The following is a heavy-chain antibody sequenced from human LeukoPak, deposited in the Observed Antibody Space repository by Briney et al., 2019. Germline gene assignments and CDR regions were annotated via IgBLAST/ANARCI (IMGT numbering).Heavy chain of an antibody. CDR2: ISSSGSTI. V-gene: IGHV3-11*01. CDR1: VFTFSDYY. D-gene: IGHD5-18*01. Sequence: PGGSLRLSCAASVFTFSDYYMSWIRQAPGKGLEWVSYISSSGSTIYYADSVKGRFTISRDNAKNSLYLQMNSLRAEDTAVYYCTIGYSYGIDAFDIWGQGTMVTVSS. CDR3: TIGYSYGIDAFDI. J-gene: IGHJ3*02.